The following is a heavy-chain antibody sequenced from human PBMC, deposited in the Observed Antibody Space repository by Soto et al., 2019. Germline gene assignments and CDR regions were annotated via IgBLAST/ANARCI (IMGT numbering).Heavy chain of an antibody. CDR2: ISTSSSYT. Sequence: QVQLVESGGGLVKPGGSLRLSCVASGFTFSDHYMTWIRQAPGKGLEWLSYISTSSSYTNYADSVKGRFTISREHAMNSPYLPVNSLGAQDPGVYYLARLRLTGHLDYLGQGTLVTVSS. CDR3: ARLRLTGHLDY. J-gene: IGHJ4*02. V-gene: IGHV3-11*05. CDR1: GFTFSDHY.